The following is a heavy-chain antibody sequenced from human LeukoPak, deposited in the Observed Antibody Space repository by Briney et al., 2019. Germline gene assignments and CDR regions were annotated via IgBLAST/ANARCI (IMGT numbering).Heavy chain of an antibody. Sequence: GGSLRLSCAASGFTFTTYWMHWVRQVPGKGLVWVSRISGDGTARNYADSVKGRFTISRDDAKNTVDLQMNSLRGEDTAVYYCVRGRGSYGWFDPWGQGTLVTVSS. CDR2: ISGDGTAR. J-gene: IGHJ5*02. V-gene: IGHV3-74*01. CDR1: GFTFTTYW. D-gene: IGHD3-10*01. CDR3: VRGRGSYGWFDP.